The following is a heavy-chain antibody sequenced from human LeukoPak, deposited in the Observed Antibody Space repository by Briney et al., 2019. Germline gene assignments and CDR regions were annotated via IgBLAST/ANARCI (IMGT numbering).Heavy chain of an antibody. D-gene: IGHD3-22*01. CDR1: GGTFSSYA. Sequence: SVKVSCKASGGTFSSYAISWVRQAPGQGLEWMGRIIPILGIANYAQKFQGRVTITADKSTSTAYMELSSLRSEDTAVYYCARRYDSSGYTDYWGQGTPVTVSS. CDR3: ARRYDSSGYTDY. J-gene: IGHJ4*02. CDR2: IIPILGIA. V-gene: IGHV1-69*04.